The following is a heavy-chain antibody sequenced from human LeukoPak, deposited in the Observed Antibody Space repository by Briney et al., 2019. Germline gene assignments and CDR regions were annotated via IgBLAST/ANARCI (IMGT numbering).Heavy chain of an antibody. D-gene: IGHD3-3*01. Sequence: PGGSLGLSCAASGFTFSSYAMSWVRQAPGKGLEWVSGVSGSGGSTYYADSVKGRLTISRDSSKNTLYLQMNSLRAEDTAVYYCARGHDFWSGPNYEYFQHWGQGTLVTVSS. CDR3: ARGHDFWSGPNYEYFQH. J-gene: IGHJ1*01. V-gene: IGHV3-23*01. CDR1: GFTFSSYA. CDR2: VSGSGGST.